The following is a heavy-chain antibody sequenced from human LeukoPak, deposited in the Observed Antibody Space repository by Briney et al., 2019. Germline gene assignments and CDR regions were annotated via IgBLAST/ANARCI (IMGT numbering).Heavy chain of an antibody. CDR2: ISVDGSNK. J-gene: IGHJ4*02. CDR3: ARDPRTSSTSRNYFES. V-gene: IGHV3-30-3*01. D-gene: IGHD6-13*01. CDR1: GFTFTNYA. Sequence: GGSLRLSCAASGFTFTNYAMHWVRQAPGKGLEWVAVISVDGSNKFYAGSVRGRCTISRANSKNTMSLQMDSLRGEDTAVYYCARDPRTSSTSRNYFESWGQGTLVTVSS.